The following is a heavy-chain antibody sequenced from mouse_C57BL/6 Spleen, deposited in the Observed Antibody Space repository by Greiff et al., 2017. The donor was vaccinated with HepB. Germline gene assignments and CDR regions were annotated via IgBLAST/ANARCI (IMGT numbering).Heavy chain of an antibody. CDR1: GYTFTSYW. V-gene: IGHV1-55*01. Sequence: VQLQQPGAELVKPGASVKMSCKASGYTFTSYWITWVKQRPGQGLEWIGDIYPGSGSTNYNEKFKSKATLTVDTSSSTAYMQLSSLTSEDSAVYYCARRGLGHAYFDYWGQGTTLTVSS. CDR2: IYPGSGST. CDR3: ARRGLGHAYFDY. D-gene: IGHD4-1*01. J-gene: IGHJ2*01.